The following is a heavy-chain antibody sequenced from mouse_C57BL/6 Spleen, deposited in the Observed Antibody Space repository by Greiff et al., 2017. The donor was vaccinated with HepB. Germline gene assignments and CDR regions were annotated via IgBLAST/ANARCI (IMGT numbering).Heavy chain of an antibody. CDR2: INPSTGGT. Sequence: EVQLQQSGPELVKPGASVKISCTASGYSFTGYYMNWVKQSPEKSLEWIGEINPSTGGTTYNQKFKAKATLTVDKSSSTAYMQLKSLTAEDSAVYYCARSPYYFDYWGQGTTLTVSS. J-gene: IGHJ2*01. CDR3: ARSPYYFDY. CDR1: GYSFTGYY. V-gene: IGHV1-42*01.